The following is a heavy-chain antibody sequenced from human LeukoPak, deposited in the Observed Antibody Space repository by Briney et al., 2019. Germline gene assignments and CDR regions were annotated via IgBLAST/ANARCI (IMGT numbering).Heavy chain of an antibody. Sequence: GGSLRLYCAAAGFTFNSYNMNWVRQAPGKGLEWVSYISSSSSTIYYADSVEGRFTISRDNAKNSLYLQMNSLTAEDAAEYYCARLGSISWSWSYYMDVWGKGTTVTVSS. V-gene: IGHV3-48*04. D-gene: IGHD6-13*01. CDR3: ARLGSISWSWSYYMDV. J-gene: IGHJ6*03. CDR2: ISSSSSTI. CDR1: GFTFNSYN.